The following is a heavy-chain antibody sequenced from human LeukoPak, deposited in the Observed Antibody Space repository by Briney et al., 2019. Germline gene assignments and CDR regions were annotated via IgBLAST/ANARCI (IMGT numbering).Heavy chain of an antibody. Sequence: GGSLRLSCAASGFTFSSHWMHWVRQAPGKGLVWVSRINSDGSSISYADSVKGRFTISRDNAKNSLYLQMNTLRADDTAVYYCARDGFGTGSNWGQGTLVTVSS. CDR3: ARDGFGTGSN. CDR1: GFTFSSHW. J-gene: IGHJ4*02. D-gene: IGHD3-16*01. V-gene: IGHV3-74*01. CDR2: INSDGSSI.